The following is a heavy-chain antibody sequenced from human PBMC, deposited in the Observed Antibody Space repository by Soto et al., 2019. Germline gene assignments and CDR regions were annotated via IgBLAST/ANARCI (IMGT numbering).Heavy chain of an antibody. CDR3: ASPLDDYGVNSFT. D-gene: IGHD4-17*01. CDR1: GGSMTRNSYY. Sequence: LSLTCTVSGGSMTRNSYYWGWVRQPPGKGLEWIGSIYNIGTSYSNPSLKSRVTMSVDTSNNQFSLKLNSVTAADTAVYYCASPLDDYGVNSFTWGQGTLVTVSS. V-gene: IGHV4-39*01. CDR2: IYNIGTS. J-gene: IGHJ5*02.